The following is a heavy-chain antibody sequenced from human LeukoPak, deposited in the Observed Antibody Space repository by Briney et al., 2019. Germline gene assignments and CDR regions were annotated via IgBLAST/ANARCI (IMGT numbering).Heavy chain of an antibody. Sequence: SETLSLTCAVSGGSISSSNWWSWVRQPPGKGLEWIGEIYHSGSTNYNPSLKSRVTISVDTSKNQFSLKLSSVTAADTAVYYCARGYYYDRGGSFSYYFDNWGQGTLVTVSS. J-gene: IGHJ4*02. CDR1: GGSISSSNW. V-gene: IGHV4-4*02. CDR2: IYHSGST. D-gene: IGHD3-22*01. CDR3: ARGYYYDRGGSFSYYFDN.